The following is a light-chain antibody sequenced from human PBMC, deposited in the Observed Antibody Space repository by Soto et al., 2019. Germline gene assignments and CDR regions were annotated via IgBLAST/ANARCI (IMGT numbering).Light chain of an antibody. Sequence: QLVLTQSPSASASLGASVKLTCTLSSGHSSYAIAWHQQQPEKGPRYLMKLNSDGSHSKGDEIPDRFSGSSSGAEHYLTISSLQSDDEADYYCQTWGTVIQVFGGGTKLTVL. CDR1: SGHSSYA. J-gene: IGLJ3*02. CDR2: LNSDGSH. CDR3: QTWGTVIQV. V-gene: IGLV4-69*01.